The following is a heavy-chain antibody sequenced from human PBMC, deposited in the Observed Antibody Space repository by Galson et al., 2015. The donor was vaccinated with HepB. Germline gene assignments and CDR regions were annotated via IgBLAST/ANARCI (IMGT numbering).Heavy chain of an antibody. CDR1: GFTFSTYW. CDR2: IKPHGTEM. D-gene: IGHD1-20*01. Sequence: SLRLSCAASGFTFSTYWMNWVRQAPGKGLEWVANIKPHGTEMYYVDSVKGRFTISRDDAKNSVYLQMNSLRAEDTAAYYCGRDWSLLTGHAIERFDSWGQGTLVTVSS. CDR3: GRDWSLLTGHAIERFDS. V-gene: IGHV3-7*03. J-gene: IGHJ4*02.